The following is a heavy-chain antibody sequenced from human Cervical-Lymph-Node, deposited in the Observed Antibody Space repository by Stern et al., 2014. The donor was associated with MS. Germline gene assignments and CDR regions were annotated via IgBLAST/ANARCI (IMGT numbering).Heavy chain of an antibody. V-gene: IGHV3-23*04. D-gene: IGHD1-26*01. CDR2: ISNSGSST. CDR1: GFTFSSYA. Sequence: VQLVESGGGLVQPGGSLRLSCAASGFTFSSYAMNWVRQAPGKGLEWVSSISNSGSSTYYADSVKGRFTISRDNSKDTLSLQMSSLRAEDTAVYYCAKEPYSGSYPAFDYWGQGTLVTVSS. CDR3: AKEPYSGSYPAFDY. J-gene: IGHJ4*02.